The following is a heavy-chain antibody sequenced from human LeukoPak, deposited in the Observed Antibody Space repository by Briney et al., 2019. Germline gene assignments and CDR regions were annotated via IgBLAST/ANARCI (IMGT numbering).Heavy chain of an antibody. J-gene: IGHJ4*02. V-gene: IGHV3-23*01. CDR1: GFTFSSYG. CDR2: ISGSGGST. D-gene: IGHD3-22*01. CDR3: VRGSGYYPAIGKPFDY. Sequence: GGSLRLSCAASGFTFSSYGMSWVRQAPGKGLEWVSAISGSGGSTYYADSVKGRFTISRDNSMNTLYLQMNSLRAEDTAVYYCVRGSGYYPAIGKPFDYWGQGTLVTVSS.